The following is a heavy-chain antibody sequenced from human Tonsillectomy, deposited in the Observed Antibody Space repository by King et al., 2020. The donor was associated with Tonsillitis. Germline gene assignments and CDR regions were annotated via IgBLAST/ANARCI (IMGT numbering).Heavy chain of an antibody. Sequence: QLVQSGAEVKKPGASVKVSCKASGYTFTGYYMHWVRQAPGQGLEWMGRINPSGGATNYSQKFQGRVTMTRETSISTAYLELSRLRSDDTAVYYCARGTWELNSWFDPWGQGNLVTVSS. D-gene: IGHD1-26*01. CDR2: INPSGGAT. CDR3: ARGTWELNSWFDP. CDR1: GYTFTGYY. J-gene: IGHJ5*02. V-gene: IGHV1-2*02.